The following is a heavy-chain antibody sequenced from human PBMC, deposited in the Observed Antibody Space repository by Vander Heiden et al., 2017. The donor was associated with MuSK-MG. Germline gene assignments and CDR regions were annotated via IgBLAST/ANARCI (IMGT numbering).Heavy chain of an antibody. CDR3: ARDNHYDILTGYGAFDI. D-gene: IGHD3-9*01. J-gene: IGHJ3*02. Sequence: EVQLVESGGGLVQPGGSLRLSCAASGFTFSSYEMNWVRQAPGKGLEWVSYISSSGSTIYYADSVKGRFTISRDNAKNSLYLQMNSLRAEDTAVYYCARDNHYDILTGYGAFDIWGQGTMVTVSS. CDR1: GFTFSSYE. CDR2: ISSSGSTI. V-gene: IGHV3-48*03.